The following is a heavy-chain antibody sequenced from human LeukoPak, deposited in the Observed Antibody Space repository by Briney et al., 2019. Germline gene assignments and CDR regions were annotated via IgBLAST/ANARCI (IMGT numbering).Heavy chain of an antibody. CDR3: ARSTVSVITRGAFDI. V-gene: IGHV4-4*02. CDR2: IYHSGST. Sequence: SGTLSLTCAVSGDSISSSNWWSWVRQPPGEGLELSVEIYHSGSTNYNPSLQSRVTMSVDNSENHFSLKLSYVSAADTALYYCARSTVSVITRGAFDIWGQGTMVTVSS. J-gene: IGHJ3*02. CDR1: GDSISSSNW. D-gene: IGHD3-22*01.